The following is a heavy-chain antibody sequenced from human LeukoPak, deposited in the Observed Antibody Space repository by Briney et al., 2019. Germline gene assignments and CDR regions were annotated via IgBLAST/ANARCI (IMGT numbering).Heavy chain of an antibody. D-gene: IGHD3-22*01. Sequence: TSETLSVTCTVSGGSISSSIYYWGWIRQPPGKGLEWIGTIYYSGSTCYNPSLKSRVTISVDTSKNQFSLELSSGTAADTAVYYCARDPCYYDSSGYCVPCEHWGQDPLVTVSS. CDR2: IYYSGST. V-gene: IGHV4-39*02. CDR1: GGSISSSIYY. J-gene: IGHJ1*01. CDR3: ARDPCYYDSSGYCVPCEH.